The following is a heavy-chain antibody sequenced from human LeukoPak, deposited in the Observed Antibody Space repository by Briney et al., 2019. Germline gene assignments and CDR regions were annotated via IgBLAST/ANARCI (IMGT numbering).Heavy chain of an antibody. J-gene: IGHJ6*02. Sequence: PSETLSLTCTVSGFSISSGYYWGWIQQPPGKGLEWIANIHQSGSTQSTPPLKSRVTISLDTSKNQFSLKLSSVTAADTAVYFCARDRRGYDILTGYRPVGMDVWGQGTTVTVSS. CDR2: IHQSGST. CDR1: GFSISSGYY. D-gene: IGHD3-9*01. CDR3: ARDRRGYDILTGYRPVGMDV. V-gene: IGHV4-38-2*02.